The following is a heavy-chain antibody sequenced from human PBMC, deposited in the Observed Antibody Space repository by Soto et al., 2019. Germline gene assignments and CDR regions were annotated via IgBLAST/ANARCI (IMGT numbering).Heavy chain of an antibody. CDR1: GFTFSSFA. J-gene: IGHJ4*02. V-gene: IGHV3-23*01. CDR2: ISGSGDGT. Sequence: GGSLRLSCAASGFTFSSFALSWVRQAPGKGLEWVSAISGSGDGTDYAASVKGRFTISRDNFKNTLYLQMNSLRAEDTAVYYCAGPGYSSQDYWGQGALVTVSS. CDR3: AGPGYSSQDY. D-gene: IGHD5-18*01.